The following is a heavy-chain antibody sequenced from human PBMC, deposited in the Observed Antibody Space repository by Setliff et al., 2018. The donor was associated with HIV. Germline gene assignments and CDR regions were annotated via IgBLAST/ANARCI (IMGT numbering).Heavy chain of an antibody. D-gene: IGHD5-12*01. CDR3: ARGLRPTAEHDYSLDY. CDR2: ISSSGTTI. Sequence: PGGSLRLSCATSGFTFSAYYMSWIRQAPGKGLEWVSYISSSGTTIYYADSVKGRFTISRDNAKNSLYVQMNSLRVEDTAVYYCARGLRPTAEHDYSLDYWGQGTLVTVSS. CDR1: GFTFSAYY. J-gene: IGHJ4*02. V-gene: IGHV3-11*04.